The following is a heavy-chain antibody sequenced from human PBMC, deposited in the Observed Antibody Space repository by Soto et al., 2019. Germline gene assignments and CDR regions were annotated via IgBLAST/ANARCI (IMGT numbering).Heavy chain of an antibody. D-gene: IGHD6-13*01. Sequence: QVQLVESGGGVVQPGRSLRLSCAASGFTFSSYAMHWVRQAPGKGLEWVAVISYDGSNKYYADSVKGLFTISRDNSKNTLYLQMNSLRAEDTAVYYCARDRSRGFRQLVYYYGMDVWGQGTTVTVSS. CDR3: ARDRSRGFRQLVYYYGMDV. V-gene: IGHV3-30-3*01. J-gene: IGHJ6*02. CDR1: GFTFSSYA. CDR2: ISYDGSNK.